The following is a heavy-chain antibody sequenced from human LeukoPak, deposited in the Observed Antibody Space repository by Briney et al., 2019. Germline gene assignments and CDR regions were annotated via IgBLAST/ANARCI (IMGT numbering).Heavy chain of an antibody. V-gene: IGHV1-46*01. CDR2: INPSGGST. D-gene: IGHD4-17*01. J-gene: IGHJ3*02. CDR3: ATHRYLTTAPRPHAFDI. CDR1: GYTFTSYY. Sequence: ASVKVSCKASGYTFTSYYMHWVRQAPGQGLEWMGIINPSGGSTSYAQKFQGRVTMTMDTSTSTVYMELSSLRSEDTAVYYCATHRYLTTAPRPHAFDIWGQGTMVTVSS.